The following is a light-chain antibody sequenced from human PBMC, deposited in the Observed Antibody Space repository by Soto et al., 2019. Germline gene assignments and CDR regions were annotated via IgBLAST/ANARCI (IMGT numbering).Light chain of an antibody. CDR1: QSVSNNY. CDR2: GAS. J-gene: IGKJ1*01. Sequence: EIVLTQSPGALSLSPGERATLSCRASQSVSNNYLAWYQQKPGQAPRLLIYGASNRATGIPARFSGSGSGTDFTPTISRLEPEDFAVYYCQQYGSSRTFGQGTKVDIK. V-gene: IGKV3-20*01. CDR3: QQYGSSRT.